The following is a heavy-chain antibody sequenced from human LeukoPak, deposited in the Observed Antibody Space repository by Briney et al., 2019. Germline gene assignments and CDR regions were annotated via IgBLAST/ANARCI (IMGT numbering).Heavy chain of an antibody. J-gene: IGHJ4*02. CDR1: GFTFSSYA. D-gene: IGHD6-13*01. CDR2: ISGSGGST. Sequence: GGSLRLSCAASGFTFSSYAMSWVRQAPGKGLEWVSAISGSGGSTYYADSVKGRFTISRDSSKNTLYLQMNSPRAEDTAVYYCAKDVNRYSSSWYGQNWGQGTLVTVSS. V-gene: IGHV3-23*01. CDR3: AKDVNRYSSSWYGQN.